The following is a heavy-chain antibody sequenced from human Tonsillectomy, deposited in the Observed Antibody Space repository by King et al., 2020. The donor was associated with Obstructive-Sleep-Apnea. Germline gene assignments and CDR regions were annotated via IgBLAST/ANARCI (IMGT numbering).Heavy chain of an antibody. Sequence: VQLVESGGGLVQPGGSLRLSCVASGFTFSSYWMHWVGQAPGKGLVWVSHINGDGSSLTYADSVKGRFSISRDNAKNTLYLQRNSLRAEDTAVYYCARDMGYHTAHHDFDIWGQGTMVTVSS. J-gene: IGHJ3*02. CDR3: ARDMGYHTAHHDFDI. CDR1: GFTFSSYW. CDR2: INGDGSSL. D-gene: IGHD2-2*01. V-gene: IGHV3-74*01.